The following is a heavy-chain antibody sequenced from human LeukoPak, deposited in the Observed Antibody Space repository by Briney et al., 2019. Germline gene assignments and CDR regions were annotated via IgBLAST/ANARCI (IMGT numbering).Heavy chain of an antibody. J-gene: IGHJ4*02. CDR1: GFTFSSYA. CDR2: ISYDGSNK. D-gene: IGHD6-13*01. CDR3: AREYSSSWSYNTFDY. V-gene: IGHV3-30*04. Sequence: GGSLRLSCAASGFTFSSYAMHRVRQAPGKGLEWVAVISYDGSNKYYADSVKGRFTISRDNSKNTLYLQMNSLRAEDTAVYYCAREYSSSWSYNTFDYWGQGTLVTVSS.